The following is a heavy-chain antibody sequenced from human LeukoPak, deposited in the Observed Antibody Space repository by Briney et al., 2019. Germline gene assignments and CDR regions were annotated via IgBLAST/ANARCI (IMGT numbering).Heavy chain of an antibody. CDR3: ARSTRTTVTAFSEFGY. CDR2: ISSSSSYI. Sequence: GGSLRLSCAASGFTFSSYSMNWVRQAPGKGLEWVSSISSSSSYIYYADSVKGRFTISRDSAKNSLYLQMNSLRAEDTAVYYCARSTRTTVTAFSEFGYWGQGTLVTVSS. D-gene: IGHD4-17*01. V-gene: IGHV3-21*01. CDR1: GFTFSSYS. J-gene: IGHJ4*02.